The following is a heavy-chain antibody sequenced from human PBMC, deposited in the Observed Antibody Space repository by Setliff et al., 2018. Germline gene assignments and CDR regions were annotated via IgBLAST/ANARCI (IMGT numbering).Heavy chain of an antibody. CDR3: AGPNHFDY. J-gene: IGHJ4*02. V-gene: IGHV4-34*01. Sequence: SETLSLTCAVYGGSFSSYYWSWIRQPPGKGLEWIGEINYRGSTNYNPSLKSRLTISVDTSRNQFSLKLSSVTAADTAMYYCAGPNHFDYWGQGTQVTVSS. CDR2: INYRGST. CDR1: GGSFSSYY.